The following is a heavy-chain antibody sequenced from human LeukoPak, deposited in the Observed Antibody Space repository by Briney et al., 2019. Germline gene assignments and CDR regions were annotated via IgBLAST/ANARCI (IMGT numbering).Heavy chain of an antibody. V-gene: IGHV4-61*02. J-gene: IGHJ5*02. D-gene: IGHD3-22*01. Sequence: PSQTLSLTCTVSGVSISSGSYYWSWIRQPAGKGLEWIGRIYTSGSTNYNPSPKSRVTISVDTSKNQFSLKLSSVTAADTAVYYCARADSGGDSSGYKWFHPWGQGTLVTVSS. CDR2: IYTSGST. CDR1: GVSISSGSYY. CDR3: ARADSGGDSSGYKWFHP.